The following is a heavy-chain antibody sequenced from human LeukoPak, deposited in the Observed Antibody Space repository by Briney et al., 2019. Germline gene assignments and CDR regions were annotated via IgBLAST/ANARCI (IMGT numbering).Heavy chain of an antibody. J-gene: IGHJ4*02. CDR2: IYYSGST. D-gene: IGHD1-26*01. Sequence: GTLRLSCAASGFTFSSYGMSWIRQPPGKGLEWIGYIYYSGSTNYNPSLKSRVTISVDTSKNQFSLKLSSVTAADTAVYYCARDRLAYSGSLGGYDYWGQGTLVTVSS. V-gene: IGHV4-59*01. CDR3: ARDRLAYSGSLGGYDY. CDR1: GFTFSSYG.